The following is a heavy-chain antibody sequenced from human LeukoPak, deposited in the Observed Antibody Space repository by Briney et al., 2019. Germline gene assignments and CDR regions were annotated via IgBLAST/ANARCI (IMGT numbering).Heavy chain of an antibody. CDR2: FDPEDGET. Sequence: GASVKVSCKVSGYTLTELPMHWVRQAPGKGLEWMGGFDPEDGETIYAQKFQGRVTMTEDTSTDTAYMELSSLRSEDTAVYYCATDPGSFWGRYGMDVWGQGTTVTVSS. CDR1: GYTLTELP. D-gene: IGHD3-16*01. CDR3: ATDPGSFWGRYGMDV. V-gene: IGHV1-24*01. J-gene: IGHJ6*02.